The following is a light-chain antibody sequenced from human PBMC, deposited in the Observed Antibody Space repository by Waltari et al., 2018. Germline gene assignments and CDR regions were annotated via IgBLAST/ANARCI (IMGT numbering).Light chain of an antibody. CDR2: DVT. Sequence: QSALTQPASVSGSPGQSITISCTGTSSDVGRYALVSWYQHTPGKAPKPMIYDVTKRPSGVSSRFPASKSGNTASLTISGLQSEDEADYFCSSYRSSTTPIPVFGGGTKLTVL. CDR3: SSYRSSTTPIPV. V-gene: IGLV2-14*02. CDR1: SSDVGRYAL. J-gene: IGLJ2*01.